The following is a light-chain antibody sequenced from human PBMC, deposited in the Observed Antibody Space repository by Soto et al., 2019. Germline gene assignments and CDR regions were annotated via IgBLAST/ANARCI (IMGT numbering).Light chain of an antibody. Sequence: IQMNQSPSTLSGSVGDRVTITCRASQTISSWLAWYQQKPGKAPKLLIYKASTLKSGVPSRFSGSGSGTEFTLTISSLQPDDFATYYCQQYNSYSTFGQGTKVDIK. J-gene: IGKJ1*01. CDR2: KAS. CDR1: QTISSW. CDR3: QQYNSYST. V-gene: IGKV1-5*03.